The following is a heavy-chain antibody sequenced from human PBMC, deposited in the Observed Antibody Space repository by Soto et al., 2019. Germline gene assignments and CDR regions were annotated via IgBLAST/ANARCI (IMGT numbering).Heavy chain of an antibody. CDR2: IDSDGTTT. CDR1: GFTFSSYY. Sequence: EVYLVESGGGLVQPGGSLRLSCAASGFTFSSYYMHWIRQVPGKGPVWIAEIDSDGTTTTYADFVKGRFTMSRDNAKNTVFLQMNRVTVEDTAIYYCARPGMVRAVITVDSWGQGILVTVSS. CDR3: ARPGMVRAVITVDS. V-gene: IGHV3-74*01. J-gene: IGHJ4*02. D-gene: IGHD3-22*01.